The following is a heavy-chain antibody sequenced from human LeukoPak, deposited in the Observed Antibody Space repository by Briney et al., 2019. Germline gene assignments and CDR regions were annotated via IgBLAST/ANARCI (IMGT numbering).Heavy chain of an antibody. J-gene: IGHJ4*02. V-gene: IGHV1-69*13. CDR3: ARCAYYYDSSGYYYLSFDY. CDR1: GGTFSSYA. Sequence: ASVKVSCKASGGTFSSYAISWVRQAPGQGLEWMGGIIPISGTANYAQKFQGRVTITADESTSTAYMELSSLRSEDTAVYYCARCAYYYDSSGYYYLSFDYWGQGTLVTVSS. D-gene: IGHD3-22*01. CDR2: IIPISGTA.